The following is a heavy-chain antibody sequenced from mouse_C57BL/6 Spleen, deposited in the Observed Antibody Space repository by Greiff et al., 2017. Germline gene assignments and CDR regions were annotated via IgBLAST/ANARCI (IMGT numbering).Heavy chain of an antibody. Sequence: EVQLKESGPELVKPGASVKMSCTASGYTFTDYTMHWVKQSPEKSLEWIGYINPNNGGTSYNQKFKGKATLTVNKSSSTAYMELSRLTSEDSAVYYCARAYYFRSCFDYWGQGTTLTVSS. D-gene: IGHD1-1*01. J-gene: IGHJ2*01. CDR2: INPNNGGT. CDR1: GYTFTDYT. CDR3: ARAYYFRSCFDY. V-gene: IGHV1-22*01.